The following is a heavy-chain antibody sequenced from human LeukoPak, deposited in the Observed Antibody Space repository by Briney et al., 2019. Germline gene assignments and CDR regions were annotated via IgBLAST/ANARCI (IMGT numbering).Heavy chain of an antibody. CDR1: RGSISSSSYY. D-gene: IGHD3-10*01. CDR3: ARDLLLSSVFDP. CDR2: IYYSGST. V-gene: IGHV4-39*07. J-gene: IGHJ5*02. Sequence: SETLSLTCTVSRGSISSSSYYWGWIRQPPGNGLEWSGSIYYSGSTYYNPSLKSRVTISVDTSKNQFSRKLSSVSAADTGVYYWARDLLLSSVFDPWGQGTLVTVSS.